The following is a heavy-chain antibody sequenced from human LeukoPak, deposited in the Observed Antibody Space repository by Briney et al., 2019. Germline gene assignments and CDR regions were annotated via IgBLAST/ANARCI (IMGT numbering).Heavy chain of an antibody. V-gene: IGHV3-30*04. Sequence: GGSLRLSCAASGFTFSSYAMHWVRQAPGKGLEWVAVISYDGSNKYYADSVKGRFTISRDNSKNTLYLQMNSLRAEDTAVYYCARDYLRGGDYGNWFDPRGQGTLVTVSS. CDR3: ARDYLRGGDYGNWFDP. CDR1: GFTFSSYA. D-gene: IGHD4-17*01. CDR2: ISYDGSNK. J-gene: IGHJ5*02.